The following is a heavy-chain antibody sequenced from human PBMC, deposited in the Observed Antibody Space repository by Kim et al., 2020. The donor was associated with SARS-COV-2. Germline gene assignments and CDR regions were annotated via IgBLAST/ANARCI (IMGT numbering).Heavy chain of an antibody. D-gene: IGHD1-1*01. CDR2: VFQSGRT. CDR1: GASINTFY. Sequence: SETLSLTCTVSGASINTFYWSWLRQAPGKGLAWIGYVFQSGRTKYNPSLKSRVTISLDTPKNQVYLKLKSVTAADTAIYCCARDLGISGNDFHYFYVLDV. J-gene: IGHJ6*01. V-gene: IGHV4-59*13. CDR3: ARDLGISGNDFHYFYVLDV.